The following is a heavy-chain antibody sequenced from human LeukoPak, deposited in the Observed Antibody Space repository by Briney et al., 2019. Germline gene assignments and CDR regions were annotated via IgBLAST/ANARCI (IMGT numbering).Heavy chain of an antibody. D-gene: IGHD3-22*01. CDR3: AKERKYYDSSGYSGFDY. J-gene: IGHJ4*02. V-gene: IGHV3-30-3*01. Sequence: PGRSLRLSCAASGFTFSSYAMHWVRQAPGKGLEWVAVISYDGSNKYYADSVKGRFTISRDNSKNTLYLQMNSLRAEDTAVYYCAKERKYYDSSGYSGFDYWGQGTLVTVSS. CDR2: ISYDGSNK. CDR1: GFTFSSYA.